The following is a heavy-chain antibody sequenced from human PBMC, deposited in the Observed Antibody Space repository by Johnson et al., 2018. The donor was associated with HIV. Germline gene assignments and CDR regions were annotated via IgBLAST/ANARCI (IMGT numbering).Heavy chain of an antibody. Sequence: VQLVESGGGLVQPGGSLRLSCAASGFTFSSYWMSWVRQAPGKGLEWVANIKQDGSEKYYVDSVKGRFTISRDNAKNSLYLQMNSLRAEDTAVYYCARDRGPIVVVVAAIDAFDIWGQGTMVTVSS. CDR1: GFTFSSYW. V-gene: IGHV3-7*01. CDR3: ARDRGPIVVVVAAIDAFDI. J-gene: IGHJ3*02. CDR2: IKQDGSEK. D-gene: IGHD2-15*01.